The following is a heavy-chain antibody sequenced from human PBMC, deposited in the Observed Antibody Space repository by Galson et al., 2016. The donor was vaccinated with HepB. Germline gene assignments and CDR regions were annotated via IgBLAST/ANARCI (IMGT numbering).Heavy chain of an antibody. CDR3: ARGPPVIGFCSGGGCYSIDS. CDR2: IWYDGSDK. D-gene: IGHD2-15*01. J-gene: IGHJ4*02. CDR1: GFTFTRYG. Sequence: SLRLSCAASGFTFTRYGMYWVRQAPGKGLEWVAVIWYDGSDKHYADTVRGRFTISRDNSENTLYLQMNSLRAEDTAVYYCARGPPVIGFCSGGGCYSIDSWGQGTLVTVSS. V-gene: IGHV3-33*07.